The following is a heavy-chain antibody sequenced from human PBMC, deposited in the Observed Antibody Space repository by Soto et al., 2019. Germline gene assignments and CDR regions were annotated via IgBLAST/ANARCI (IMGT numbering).Heavy chain of an antibody. V-gene: IGHV4-31*03. D-gene: IGHD3-3*01. CDR2: IYYSEST. J-gene: IGHJ6*02. CDR3: AGCITSSLLCMDV. CDR1: GGSISSGGYY. Sequence: SETLSLTCTVSGGSISSGGYYWSWIRQHPGKGREWNGYIYYSESTYYNPSLKSRVTIPVHTSKNQFSLKLGSVTAADPAVYYCAGCITSSLLCMDVWGHGTTVTVSS.